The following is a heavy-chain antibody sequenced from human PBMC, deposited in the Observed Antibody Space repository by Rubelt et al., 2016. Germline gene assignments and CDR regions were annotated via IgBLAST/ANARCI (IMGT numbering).Heavy chain of an antibody. J-gene: IGHJ4*02. CDR3: ARRRNSGYDFDY. V-gene: IGHV4-39*01. CDR1: GGSVSSIDNY. CDR2: IYYSGST. D-gene: IGHD5-12*01. Sequence: QPQLQESGPGLVKTSETLSLTCTVSGGSVSSIDNYWGWIRQPPGKGLEWIGTIYYSGSTYYNPSLKSRLTISVDTANNQFPLKVNSVTAADTAVYYCARRRNSGYDFDYWGQGTLVTVSS.